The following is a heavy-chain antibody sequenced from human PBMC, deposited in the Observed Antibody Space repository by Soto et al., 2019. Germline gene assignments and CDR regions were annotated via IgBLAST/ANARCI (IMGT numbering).Heavy chain of an antibody. CDR3: AKLDGSGSYWIH. CDR2: ISGSGGST. CDR1: GFTFSSYA. J-gene: IGHJ4*02. D-gene: IGHD3-10*01. V-gene: IGHV3-23*01. Sequence: EVPLLESGGGLVQPGGSLRLSCAASGFTFSSYAMSWVHQAPGKGLEWVSAISGSGGSTYYADSVKGRFTISRDNSKNTLYLQMNSLRAEDTAVYYCAKLDGSGSYWIHWGQGTLVTVSS.